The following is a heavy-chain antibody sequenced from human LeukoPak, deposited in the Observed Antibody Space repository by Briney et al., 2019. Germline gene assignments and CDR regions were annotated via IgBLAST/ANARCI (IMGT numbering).Heavy chain of an antibody. CDR2: IKPDGSQK. CDR1: GFTFTNFW. CDR3: AKGNWGERLDWYFDL. V-gene: IGHV3-7*05. Sequence: GGSLRLSCAASGFTFTNFWMSWVRQAPGKGLEWVANIKPDGSQKYYVDFVKGRFTISRDNAKNSLYLQMNSLRAEDTAVYYCAKGNWGERLDWYFDLWGRGTLVTVSS. J-gene: IGHJ2*01. D-gene: IGHD1-26*01.